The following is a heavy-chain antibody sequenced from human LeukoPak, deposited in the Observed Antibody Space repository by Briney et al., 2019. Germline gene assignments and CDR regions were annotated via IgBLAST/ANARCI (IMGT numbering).Heavy chain of an antibody. CDR1: GFDFSTYS. CDR3: AKDFTHKYCSSTSCYTDNY. CDR2: IDSSSSTI. Sequence: GGSLRLSCAASGFDFSTYSMHWVRRAPGRGLEWLSYIDSSSSTIYYADSVKGRFTISRDNAKNSLYLQMNSLRAEDTAVYYCAKDFTHKYCSSTSCYTDNYWGQGTLVTVSS. V-gene: IGHV3-48*01. D-gene: IGHD2-2*02. J-gene: IGHJ4*02.